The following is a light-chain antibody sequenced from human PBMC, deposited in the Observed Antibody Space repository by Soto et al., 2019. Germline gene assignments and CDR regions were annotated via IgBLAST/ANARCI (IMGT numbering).Light chain of an antibody. CDR3: QQYGGSPRVT. J-gene: IGKJ4*01. CDR1: QSVSSNY. CDR2: SAS. V-gene: IGKV3-20*01. Sequence: EIVLTQSPGTLSSSPGERVTLSCRASQSVSSNYLAWYQQKPGQAPRLLIYSASSRATGIPDRFSGSGSGTDFTLTINRREPGDVAVYYCQQYGGSPRVTFGGGTKVEIK.